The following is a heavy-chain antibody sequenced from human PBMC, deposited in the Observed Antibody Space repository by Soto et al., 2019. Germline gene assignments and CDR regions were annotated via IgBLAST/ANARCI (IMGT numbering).Heavy chain of an antibody. CDR1: GYTFTSYY. CDR2: INPSGGST. V-gene: IGHV1-46*01. CDR3: ARKLYSSGWYRPRYYYYGMDV. Sequence: ASVKVSCQASGYTFTSYYMHWVRQAPGQGLEWMGIINPSGGSTSYAQKFQGRVTMTRDTSTSTVYMELSSLRSEDTAVYYCARKLYSSGWYRPRYYYYGMDVWGQGTTVTVSS. J-gene: IGHJ6*02. D-gene: IGHD6-19*01.